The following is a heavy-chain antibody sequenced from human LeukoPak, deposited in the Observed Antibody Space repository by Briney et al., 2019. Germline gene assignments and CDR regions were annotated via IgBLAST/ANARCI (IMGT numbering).Heavy chain of an antibody. D-gene: IGHD6-6*01. V-gene: IGHV3-9*03. CDR1: GFTFDDYA. CDR3: AKGRDRSSIAALDY. J-gene: IGHJ4*02. Sequence: GGSLRLSRAASGFTFDDYAMHWVRQAPGKGLEWVSGISWNSGSIGYADSVKGRFTISRDNAKNSLYLQMNSLRAEDMALYYCAKGRDRSSIAALDYWGQGTLVTVSS. CDR2: ISWNSGSI.